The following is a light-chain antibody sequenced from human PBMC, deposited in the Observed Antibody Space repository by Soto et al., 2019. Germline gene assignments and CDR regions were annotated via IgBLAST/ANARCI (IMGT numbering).Light chain of an antibody. CDR1: QSVRSNY. Sequence: IVLTQSPGTLSLPPGERATLACRASQSVRSNYLAWYQQKPGQAPRLLIYGASSRATGIPDRFSGSGSGTDFTLTISRLEPEDLAVYYCQQYHTSPLLFGQGTKVDIK. CDR3: QQYHTSPLL. CDR2: GAS. V-gene: IGKV3-20*01. J-gene: IGKJ1*01.